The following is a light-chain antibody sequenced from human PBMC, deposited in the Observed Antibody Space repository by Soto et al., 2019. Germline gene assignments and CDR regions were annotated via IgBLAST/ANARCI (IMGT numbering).Light chain of an antibody. CDR2: EAS. CDR3: QKYNSAPS. V-gene: IGKV1-27*01. Sequence: DIQMTQSPSSLSASVGDRVTITCRASQGITNFLAWYQQKPGKVPKLLIYEASTLQSGFPSRFSGSGSGTDFTLTISSLQPEDVATYYCQKYNSAPSFGGGTKVDIK. J-gene: IGKJ4*01. CDR1: QGITNF.